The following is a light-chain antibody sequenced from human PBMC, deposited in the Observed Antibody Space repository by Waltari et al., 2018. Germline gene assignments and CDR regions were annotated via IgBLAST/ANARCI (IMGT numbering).Light chain of an antibody. Sequence: DIVMTQSPLSLPVTPGEPASISCRSSQSLLHNNGYNYLNWYLQQPGQSQQLLIYLGSHRASGVPDRFSGSGSGTDFTLKISRVEAEDVGVYYCMQALQTPFAFGPGTKVDIK. CDR1: QSLLHNNGYNY. CDR3: MQALQTPFA. J-gene: IGKJ3*01. CDR2: LGS. V-gene: IGKV2-28*01.